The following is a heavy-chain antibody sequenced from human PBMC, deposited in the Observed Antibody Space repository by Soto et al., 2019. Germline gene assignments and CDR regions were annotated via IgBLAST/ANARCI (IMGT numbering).Heavy chain of an antibody. CDR3: AVSSPDIVVLPSSIYFTS. D-gene: IGHD2-15*01. V-gene: IGHV3-9*02. Sequence: PGGSLRLSCVASGSSSDPFTMHWVRELQGKGLEWVAGLSWDRSTVAYADSVQGRLTISRDHAKNSLDLLMDSLRPDDTALYFCAVSSPDIVVLPSSIYFTSWGPGTQVTVSS. J-gene: IGHJ4*02. CDR1: GSSSDPFT. CDR2: LSWDRSTV.